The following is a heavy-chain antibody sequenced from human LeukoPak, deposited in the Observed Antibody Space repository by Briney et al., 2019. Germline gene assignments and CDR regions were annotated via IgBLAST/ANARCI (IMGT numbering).Heavy chain of an antibody. V-gene: IGHV3-23*01. CDR2: ISGSGGST. Sequence: GGSLGLSCAASGFTFSSYTMSWVRQAPGKGLEWVSAISGSGGSTYYADSVKGRFTISRDNSKNTLYLQMNSLRAEDTAVYYCAKIKLSFWQNFDYWGQGTLVTVSS. CDR1: GFTFSSYT. D-gene: IGHD2/OR15-2a*01. J-gene: IGHJ4*02. CDR3: AKIKLSFWQNFDY.